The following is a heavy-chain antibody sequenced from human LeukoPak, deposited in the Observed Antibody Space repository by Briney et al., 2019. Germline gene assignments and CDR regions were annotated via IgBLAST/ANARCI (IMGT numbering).Heavy chain of an antibody. V-gene: IGHV1-69-2*01. CDR2: VDPEDGET. CDR1: GYTFTDYY. CDR3: ATRGRPGPALASEC. Sequence: ATVKISCKVSGYTFTDYYMHRVQQAPGKGLEWMGLVDPEDGETIYAEKFQGRVTITADTSTDTAYMELSSLRSEDTAVYYCATRGRPGPALASECWGQGTLVTVSS. D-gene: IGHD3-10*01. J-gene: IGHJ4*02.